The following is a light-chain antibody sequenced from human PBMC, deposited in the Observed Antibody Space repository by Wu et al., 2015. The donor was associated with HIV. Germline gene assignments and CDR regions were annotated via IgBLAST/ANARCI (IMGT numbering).Light chain of an antibody. J-gene: IGKJ1*01. CDR2: IH. Sequence: INSAYFAWYQTEAWPRLPTAPPSLIHHLGPTGVSDRFSGSGSGTDFTLTISRLEPEDFALYYCHLSNNWPWTFGQGTKVEIK. CDR3: HLSNNWPWT. CDR1: INSAY. V-gene: IGKV3D-20*02.